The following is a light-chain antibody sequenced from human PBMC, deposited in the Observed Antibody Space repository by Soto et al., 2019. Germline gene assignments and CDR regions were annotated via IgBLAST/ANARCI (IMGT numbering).Light chain of an antibody. CDR3: QQSYSNPFT. CDR1: QSISSY. V-gene: IGKV1-39*01. CDR2: AAS. Sequence: DFQMTESASSRASSVGGRVTSTVRASQSISSYLNWYQQKPGKAPKLLIYAASSLQSGVPSRFSGSGSGTDFTLTISSLQPEDFATYYCQQSYSNPFTFGGGTKVDIK. J-gene: IGKJ4*01.